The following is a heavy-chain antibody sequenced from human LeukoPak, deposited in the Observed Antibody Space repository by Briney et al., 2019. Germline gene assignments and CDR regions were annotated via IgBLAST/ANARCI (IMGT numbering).Heavy chain of an antibody. CDR3: ARVRYYDFWSGYFGTSYYYYYYMDV. CDR1: GGSISSSSYY. V-gene: IGHV4-39*07. D-gene: IGHD3-3*01. J-gene: IGHJ6*03. Sequence: PSETLSLTCTVSGGSISSSSYYWGWIRQPPGKGLEWIGSIYYSGSTYYNPSLKSRVTISVDTSKNQFSLKLSSVTAADTAVYYCARVRYYDFWSGYFGTSYYYYYYMDVWGKGTTVTVSS. CDR2: IYYSGST.